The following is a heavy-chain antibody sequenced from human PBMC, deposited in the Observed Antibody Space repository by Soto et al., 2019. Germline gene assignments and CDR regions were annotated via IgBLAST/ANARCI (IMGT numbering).Heavy chain of an antibody. CDR3: AKAMDTRDIDY. Sequence: LRLSFAASGFSFSSYDMHWVRQAPGKLLEWVAVISYDGSNKYYVDSVKGRFTISRDNSKNTLFLQMNSLRADDTAVYYCAKAMDTRDIDYWGQGTIVTVS. CDR1: GFSFSSYD. J-gene: IGHJ4*02. V-gene: IGHV3-30*18. CDR2: ISYDGSNK.